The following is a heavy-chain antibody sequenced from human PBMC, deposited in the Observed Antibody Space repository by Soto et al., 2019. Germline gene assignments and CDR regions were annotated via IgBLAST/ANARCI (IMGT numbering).Heavy chain of an antibody. CDR2: IVVGSGNT. Sequence: SVKVSCKASGFTFTSSAVQWVRQARGQRLEWIGWIVVGSGNTNYAQKFQEGVTITRDMSTSTAYMELSSLRSEDTAVYYCAADFYDILTGTNWFDPWGQGTLVTVSS. CDR1: GFTFTSSA. D-gene: IGHD3-9*01. V-gene: IGHV1-58*01. J-gene: IGHJ5*02. CDR3: AADFYDILTGTNWFDP.